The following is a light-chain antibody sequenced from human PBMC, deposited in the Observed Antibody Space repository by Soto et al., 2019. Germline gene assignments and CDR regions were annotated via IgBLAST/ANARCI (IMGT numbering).Light chain of an antibody. J-gene: IGKJ2*01. CDR3: QQHTSSPHMYT. CDR1: QSVSSSY. Sequence: EIVLTQSPGTLSLSPGERATLSCRASQSVSSSYLGWYQQKPGQAPRLVIYGASSKATAIPVRFSGSGSGTDFTLTISRLEPEDFAVYYCQQHTSSPHMYTFGQGTKLEIK. CDR2: GAS. V-gene: IGKV3-20*01.